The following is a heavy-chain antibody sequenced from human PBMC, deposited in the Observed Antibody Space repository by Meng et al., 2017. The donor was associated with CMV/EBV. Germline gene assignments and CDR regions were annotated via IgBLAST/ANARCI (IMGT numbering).Heavy chain of an antibody. Sequence: GESLKISCAASGFTFSSYEMNWVRQAPGKGLEGVSYISSSGSTIYYADSVKGRFTISRDNARNSLYLQMNSLRAEDPAVDYCARDGGYHFSPTTNNGMDGWGQGNTVTVSS. J-gene: IGHJ6*02. CDR2: ISSSGSTI. CDR3: ARDGGYHFSPTTNNGMDG. V-gene: IGHV3-48*03. D-gene: IGHD3-3*01. CDR1: GFTFSSYE.